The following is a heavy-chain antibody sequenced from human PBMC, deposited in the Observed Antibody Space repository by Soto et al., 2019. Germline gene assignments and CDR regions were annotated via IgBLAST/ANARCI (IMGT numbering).Heavy chain of an antibody. Sequence: PSETLSLTCAVYGGSFSGYYWSWIRQPPGRGLEWIGEVNQSGSTNLNPSLTSRVTISVDTSKNQFSLKLRSVTAADTAVYYCARSVTPWGQGTLVTVSS. CDR3: ARSVTP. CDR2: VNQSGST. V-gene: IGHV4-34*01. CDR1: GGSFSGYY. D-gene: IGHD3-10*01. J-gene: IGHJ5*02.